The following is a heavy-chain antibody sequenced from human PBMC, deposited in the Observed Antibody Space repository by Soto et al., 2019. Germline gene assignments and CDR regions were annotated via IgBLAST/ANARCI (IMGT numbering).Heavy chain of an antibody. D-gene: IGHD5-18*01. CDR2: ISSSSSYI. J-gene: IGHJ5*02. V-gene: IGHV3-21*01. CDR3: ARDWLQLWSNWFDP. Sequence: GGSLRLSCAASGFTFSSYSMNWVRQAPGKGLEWVSSISSSSSYIYYADSVKGRFTISRDNAKNSLYLQMNSLRAEDTAVYYCARDWLQLWSNWFDPWGQGTLVTVSS. CDR1: GFTFSSYS.